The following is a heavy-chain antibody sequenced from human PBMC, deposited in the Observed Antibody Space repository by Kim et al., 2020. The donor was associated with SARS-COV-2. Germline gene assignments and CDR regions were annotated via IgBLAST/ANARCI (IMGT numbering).Heavy chain of an antibody. CDR3: ARPYDYGDYGGLGY. J-gene: IGHJ4*02. CDR1: GGSISSYY. V-gene: IGHV4-59*13. CDR2: IYYSGST. Sequence: SETLSLTCTVSGGSISSYYWSWIRQPPGKGLEWIGYIYYSGSTNYNPSLKSRVTISVDTSKNQFSLKLSSVTAADTAVYYCARPYDYGDYGGLGYWGQGTLVTVSS. D-gene: IGHD4-17*01.